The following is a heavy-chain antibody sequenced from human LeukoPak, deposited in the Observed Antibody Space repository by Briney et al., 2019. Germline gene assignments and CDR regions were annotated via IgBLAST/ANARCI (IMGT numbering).Heavy chain of an antibody. CDR1: GFTFSSYG. J-gene: IGHJ3*02. D-gene: IGHD3-10*01. V-gene: IGHV3-30*18. CDR3: AKGDVLLLI. Sequence: PGGSLRLSCAASGFTFSSYGMQWVRQAPGKGLAWVAVISHDGTVSYYADSVKGRFTISRDNSKNTLDLQMSSLRAEDTAVYYCAKGDVLLLIWGQGTMVTVSS. CDR2: ISHDGTVS.